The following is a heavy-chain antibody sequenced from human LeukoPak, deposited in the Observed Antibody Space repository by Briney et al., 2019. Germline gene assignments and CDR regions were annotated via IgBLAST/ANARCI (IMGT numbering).Heavy chain of an antibody. D-gene: IGHD5-18*01. J-gene: IGHJ4*02. Sequence: SETLSLTCSVSGGSISSGGHYWTWIRQPPGKGLKWIGYIYHSGSTYYNPSLKSRVTISVDGSKNHLSLKLSSVTVADTAVYYCARESVDTAMAFDYWGQGTLVTVSS. CDR2: IYHSGST. CDR1: GGSISSGGHY. CDR3: ARESVDTAMAFDY. V-gene: IGHV4-30-2*01.